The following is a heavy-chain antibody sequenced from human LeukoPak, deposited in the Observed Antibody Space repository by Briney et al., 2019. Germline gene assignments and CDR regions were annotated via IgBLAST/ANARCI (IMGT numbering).Heavy chain of an antibody. CDR1: GFTFSSYA. J-gene: IGHJ4*02. CDR3: AKAHPMIVVPWGYFDY. V-gene: IGHV3-23*01. Sequence: QPGGSLRLSCAASGFTFSSYAMSWVRQAPGKGLEWVSAISGSGGSTYYADSVKGRFTISRDSSKNTLYLQMNSLRAEDTAVYYCAKAHPMIVVPWGYFDYWGQGTLVTVSS. CDR2: ISGSGGST. D-gene: IGHD3-22*01.